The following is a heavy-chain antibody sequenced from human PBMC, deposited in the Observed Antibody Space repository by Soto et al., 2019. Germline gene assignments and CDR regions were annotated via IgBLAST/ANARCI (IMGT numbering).Heavy chain of an antibody. CDR2: INPSGGST. J-gene: IGHJ3*02. CDR1: GCTFTSYY. V-gene: IGHV1-46*03. CDR3: ARALEPPGSYDAFDS. Sequence: VASVKVSCKASGCTFTSYYMHWVRQAPGQGLEWMGIINPSGGSTSYAQKFQGRVTMTRDTSTSTVYMELSSLRSEDTAVYYCARALEPPGSYDAFDSCGQGTMVTISS. D-gene: IGHD1-1*01.